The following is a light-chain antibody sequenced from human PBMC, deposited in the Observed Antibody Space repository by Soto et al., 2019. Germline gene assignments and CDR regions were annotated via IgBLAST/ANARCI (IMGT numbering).Light chain of an antibody. CDR3: QAWDSSPVV. Sequence: SYELTQPPSVSVSPGQTASITCSGDKLGDKYACWYQQKPGQSPVLVIYQDSKRPSGIPERFSGSNSGNTATLTISGTQAMDEAHYYCQAWDSSPVVFGGGTKLTAL. V-gene: IGLV3-1*01. J-gene: IGLJ2*01. CDR1: KLGDKY. CDR2: QDS.